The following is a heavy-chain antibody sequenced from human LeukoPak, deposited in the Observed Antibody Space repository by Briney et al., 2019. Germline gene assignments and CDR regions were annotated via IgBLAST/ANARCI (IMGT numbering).Heavy chain of an antibody. V-gene: IGHV3-74*01. CDR1: GFTFSSYW. Sequence: GGSLRLSCAASGFTFSSYWMHWVRQAPGKGLVWVSRINSDGSSTSYADSVKGRFTISRDNSKNTLYLQMNNLRAEDTAVYYCAKDGGYDDYYFDYWGQGTLLTVSS. J-gene: IGHJ4*02. D-gene: IGHD5-12*01. CDR3: AKDGGYDDYYFDY. CDR2: INSDGSST.